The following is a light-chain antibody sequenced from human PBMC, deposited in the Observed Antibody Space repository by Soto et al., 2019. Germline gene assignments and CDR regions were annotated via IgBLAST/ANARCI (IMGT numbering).Light chain of an antibody. CDR3: QQSYSTPIT. V-gene: IGKV1-39*01. Sequence: DIQMTQSPSSLSASVGDRVTITCLASQYISSYLNWYQQKPGKAPKLLIYAASSLQSGVPSRFSGSGSGTDFTLTISSLQPEDFATYYCQQSYSTPITFGQGTRLEIK. CDR2: AAS. J-gene: IGKJ5*01. CDR1: QYISSY.